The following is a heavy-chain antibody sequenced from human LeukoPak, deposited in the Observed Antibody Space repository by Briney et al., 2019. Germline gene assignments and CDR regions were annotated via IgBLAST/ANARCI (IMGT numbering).Heavy chain of an antibody. V-gene: IGHV3-30-3*01. CDR2: ISYDGSNT. Sequence: GGSLRLSCAASGFTFSSYAMHWVRQAPGKGLEWVAVISYDGSNTYHADSVKGRFTISRDNSKNTLYLQMNSLRTEDTAVYYCARTVKWLSPHFDYWGQGTLVTVSS. CDR3: ARTVKWLSPHFDY. D-gene: IGHD3-22*01. CDR1: GFTFSSYA. J-gene: IGHJ4*02.